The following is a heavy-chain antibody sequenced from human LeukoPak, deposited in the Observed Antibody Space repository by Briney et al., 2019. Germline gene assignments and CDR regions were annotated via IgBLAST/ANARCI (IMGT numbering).Heavy chain of an antibody. V-gene: IGHV3-30-3*01. Sequence: PGRSLRPSCAASGFTFSSYAMHWVRQAPGKGLEWVAVISYDGSNKYYADSVKGRFTISRDNSKNTLYLQMNSLRAEDTAVYYCARAAGRTTVTTLFDPWGQGTLVTVSS. CDR1: GFTFSSYA. D-gene: IGHD4-17*01. CDR2: ISYDGSNK. J-gene: IGHJ5*02. CDR3: ARAAGRTTVTTLFDP.